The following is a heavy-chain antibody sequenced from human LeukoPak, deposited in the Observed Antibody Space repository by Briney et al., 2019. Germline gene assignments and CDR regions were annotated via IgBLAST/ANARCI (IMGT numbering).Heavy chain of an antibody. CDR2: IYYSGST. J-gene: IGHJ5*02. CDR1: VYSIRTNYY. CDR3: ARSWRANWFDP. V-gene: IGHV4-38-2*02. D-gene: IGHD3-3*01. Sequence: SEALCLTCTVSVYSIRTNYYWGWFRQLPGKGREGFGSIYYSGSTNYNPSLKSLFTISVDTSKNQYSLKLSSVTAADTAVYYCARSWRANWFDPWGQETLVTVSS.